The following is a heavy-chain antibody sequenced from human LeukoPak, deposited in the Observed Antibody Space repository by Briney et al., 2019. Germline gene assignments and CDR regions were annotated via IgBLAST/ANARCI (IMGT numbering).Heavy chain of an antibody. Sequence: GGSLRLTCAASGFTFSDYAMSWVRQAPGKGLEWVSAIVGSGGSAYYADSVTGRFTISRDNSKNTLYLRMNSLRAEDTAVYYCASRYCSGGSCYNRYYFDYWGQGTLVTVSS. D-gene: IGHD2-15*01. CDR1: GFTFSDYA. CDR3: ASRYCSGGSCYNRYYFDY. J-gene: IGHJ4*02. V-gene: IGHV3-23*01. CDR2: IVGSGGSA.